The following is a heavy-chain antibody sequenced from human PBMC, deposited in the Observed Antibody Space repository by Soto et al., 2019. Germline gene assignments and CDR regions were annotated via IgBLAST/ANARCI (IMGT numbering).Heavy chain of an antibody. CDR3: ATVYTAMVLGAFDS. V-gene: IGHV1-24*01. Sequence: GASVKVSCKVSGYTLTELSMHWVRQAPGKGLEWMGGFDPEDGETIYAQKFQGRVTMTEDTSTDTAYMELSSLRSEDTAVYYCATVYTAMVLGAFDSWGQGTMVTVSS. J-gene: IGHJ3*02. CDR2: FDPEDGET. CDR1: GYTLTELS. D-gene: IGHD5-18*01.